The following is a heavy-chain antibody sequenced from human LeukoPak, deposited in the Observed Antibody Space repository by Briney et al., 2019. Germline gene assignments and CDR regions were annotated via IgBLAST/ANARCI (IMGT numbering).Heavy chain of an antibody. CDR3: AKDPGKGAVTAAPYY. CDR2: ISSSSSYI. CDR1: GFTFSSYS. D-gene: IGHD2-21*02. Sequence: GGSLRLSCAASGFTFSSYSMNWVRQAPGKGLEWVSSISSSSSYIYYADSVKGRFTISRDNAKNSLYLQMNSLRAEDTAVYYCAKDPGKGAVTAAPYYWGQGTLVTVSS. V-gene: IGHV3-21*01. J-gene: IGHJ4*02.